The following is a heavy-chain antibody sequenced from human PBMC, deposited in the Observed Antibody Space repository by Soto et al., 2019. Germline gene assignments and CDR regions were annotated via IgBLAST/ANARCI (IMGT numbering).Heavy chain of an antibody. D-gene: IGHD2-15*01. V-gene: IGHV1-58*02. J-gene: IGHJ6*02. CDR3: SAHRPDIGVGWWV. Sequence: GASVKVSCKASGSGFINSGIQWVRQAHGQRLEWIGWIAVASGQTNYAQNFRGRVAITRDTSTATAYIELTGLTSEDTAVYFCSAHRPDIGVGWWVWGQGTTVTVSS. CDR2: IAVASGQT. CDR1: GSGFINSG.